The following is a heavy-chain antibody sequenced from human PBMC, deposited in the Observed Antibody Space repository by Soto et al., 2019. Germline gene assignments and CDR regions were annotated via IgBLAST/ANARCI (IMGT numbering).Heavy chain of an antibody. CDR3: AGTYGSADY. CDR1: GFSLTDYY. CDR2: ISSSGSFV. D-gene: IGHD3-10*01. J-gene: IGHJ4*02. Sequence: VQLVESGGGLVEPGGSLGLSCAASGFSLTDYYMNWVRQAPGKGLEWVSSISSSGSFVSYADSVKGRFSISRDNAKNLLFLQMNSLSAEDTAVYYCAGTYGSADYWGQGTLVTVSS. V-gene: IGHV3-21*02.